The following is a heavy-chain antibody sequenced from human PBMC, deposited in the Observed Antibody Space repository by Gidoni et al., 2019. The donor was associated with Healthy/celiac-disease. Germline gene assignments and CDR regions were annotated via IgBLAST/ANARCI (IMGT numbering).Heavy chain of an antibody. CDR2: IYYSGST. D-gene: IGHD7-27*01. J-gene: IGHJ4*02. Sequence: QVPLQESCPGLFTPSATLSLTCTVSGGSISSYYWSWILQPPGKGLEWIGYIYYSGSTNYNPSIKSRVTISVDTSKKQFSLKLSSVTAEDTAVYYCARVLKNWGSCCDYWGQGTRVTVSS. CDR1: GGSISSYY. V-gene: IGHV4-59*01. CDR3: ARVLKNWGSCCDY.